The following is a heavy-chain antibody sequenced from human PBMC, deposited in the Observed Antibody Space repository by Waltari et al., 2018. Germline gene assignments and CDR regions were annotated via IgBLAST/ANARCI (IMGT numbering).Heavy chain of an antibody. CDR3: ARGTHGFDP. Sequence: QVQLQESGPGLVAPSQTLSLTCPVFGGSISGGDYYWGWIRQPPGKGLEWIGFIYHNGNTHYNPSLKSRITMSVDTSKNQFSLNLNSVNAADTAVYSCARGTHGFDPWGQGTLVTVAS. V-gene: IGHV4-30-4*08. CDR2: IYHNGNT. J-gene: IGHJ5*02. CDR1: GGSISGGDYY.